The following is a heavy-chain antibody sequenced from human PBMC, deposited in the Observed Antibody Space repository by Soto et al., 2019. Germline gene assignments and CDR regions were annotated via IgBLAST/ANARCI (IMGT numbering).Heavy chain of an antibody. Sequence: QVQLQESGPGLVRPAETLSLTCSVSTGSIRTYYWTWIRQSPGKGLEWIGQISHTGRTKYNPSLESRVTISVDTSRKQFSLKLTSVTAADTALYYCARDDTTGLFDFWGQGTLVTVSS. CDR1: TGSIRTYY. V-gene: IGHV4-59*01. J-gene: IGHJ4*02. CDR2: ISHTGRT. CDR3: ARDDTTGLFDF. D-gene: IGHD4-17*01.